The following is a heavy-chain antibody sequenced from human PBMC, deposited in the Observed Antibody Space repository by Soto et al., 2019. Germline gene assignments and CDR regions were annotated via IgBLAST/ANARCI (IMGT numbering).Heavy chain of an antibody. V-gene: IGHV3-49*03. CDR2: IRSKAYGGTT. Sequence: PGGSLRLSCTASGFTFGDYAMSGFRQAPGKGLEWVGFIRSKAYGGTTEYAASVKGRFTISRDDSKSIAYLQMNSLKTEDTAVYYCTRGGWFGESDYYYYYMDVWGKGTTVTVSS. CDR1: GFTFGDYA. D-gene: IGHD3-10*01. CDR3: TRGGWFGESDYYYYYMDV. J-gene: IGHJ6*03.